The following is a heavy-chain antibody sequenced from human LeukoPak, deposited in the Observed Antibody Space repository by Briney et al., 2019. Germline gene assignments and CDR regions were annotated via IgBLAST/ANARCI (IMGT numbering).Heavy chain of an antibody. D-gene: IGHD2-2*01. V-gene: IGHV3-30*04. Sequence: GRSLRLSCAASGFTFSGYAMHWVRQAPGKGLEWVAVISYDGSNKYYADSVKGRFTISRDNSKNTLYLQMNSLRAEDTAVYYCAREGSTSCHFDYWGQGTLVTVSS. J-gene: IGHJ4*02. CDR2: ISYDGSNK. CDR3: AREGSTSCHFDY. CDR1: GFTFSGYA.